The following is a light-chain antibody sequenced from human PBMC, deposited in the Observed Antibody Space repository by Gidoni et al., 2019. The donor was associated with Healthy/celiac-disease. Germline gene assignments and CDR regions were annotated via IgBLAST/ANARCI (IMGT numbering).Light chain of an antibody. CDR1: QSISST. V-gene: IGKV3-15*01. Sequence: ELVMTQSPATLSVSPEERATLSCRASQSISSTLAWYQQKPGPAHRLLIYGASTRATGIPARFSGSGSGTEFTLTISSLQSEDFAVYYCQQYNNWPPTWTFGQGTKVEIK. CDR3: QQYNNWPPTWT. CDR2: GAS. J-gene: IGKJ1*01.